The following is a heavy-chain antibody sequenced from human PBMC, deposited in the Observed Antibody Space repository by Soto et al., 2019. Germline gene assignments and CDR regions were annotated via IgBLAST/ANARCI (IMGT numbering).Heavy chain of an antibody. CDR2: ISSSGSTI. CDR3: ARVGGFSDGPRSNWFDP. Sequence: VGSLRLSCTGSGFTFSSYDMNWVRQAPGKGLEWVSYISSSGSTIYYADSVKGRFTISRDNAKNSLYLQMNSLRAEDTAVYYCARVGGFSDGPRSNWFDPWGQGTLVTVSS. J-gene: IGHJ5*02. D-gene: IGHD5-18*01. CDR1: GFTFSSYD. V-gene: IGHV3-48*03.